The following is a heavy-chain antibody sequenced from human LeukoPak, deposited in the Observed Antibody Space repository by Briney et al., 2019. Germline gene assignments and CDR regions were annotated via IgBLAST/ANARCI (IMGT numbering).Heavy chain of an antibody. V-gene: IGHV3-23*01. CDR2: ISGSGAAT. D-gene: IGHD4-23*01. CDR3: AKFSPYGGNSY. Sequence: GGSLRLSCAASEFTGLTFSGSAMSWVRQAPGKGLEWVSAISGSGAATFYADSVKGRFTISRDNSKNTLCLQMNSLKVEDTALYYCAKFSPYGGNSYWGQGTLVTVSS. CDR1: EFTGLTFSGSA. J-gene: IGHJ1*01.